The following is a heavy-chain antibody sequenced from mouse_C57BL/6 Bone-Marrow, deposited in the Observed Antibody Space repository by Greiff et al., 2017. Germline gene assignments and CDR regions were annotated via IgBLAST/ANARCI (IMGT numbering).Heavy chain of an antibody. CDR3: ARIYYGSSDWYFDV. CDR1: GYTFTDYY. D-gene: IGHD1-1*01. Sequence: QVQLQQSGAELVRPGASVKLSCKASGYTFTDYYINWVKQRPGQGLEWIARIYPGSGNTYYNEKFKGKATLTAEKSSSTAYMQLSSLTSEDSAVYFWARIYYGSSDWYFDVWGTGTTVTVSS. J-gene: IGHJ1*03. V-gene: IGHV1-76*01. CDR2: IYPGSGNT.